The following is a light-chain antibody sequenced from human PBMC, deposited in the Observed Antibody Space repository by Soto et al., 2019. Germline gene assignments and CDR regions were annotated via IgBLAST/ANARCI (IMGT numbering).Light chain of an antibody. CDR2: DAS. V-gene: IGKV3-11*01. Sequence: DIVLTQSPATLSLSPGERATLSCRASQSVSSYLAWYQQKPGQAPRLLIYDASNRATGIPARFSGSGSGTDFTLTISSLEPEDCAVYSCQQRSNWPPITFGQGTRLEIK. J-gene: IGKJ5*01. CDR1: QSVSSY. CDR3: QQRSNWPPIT.